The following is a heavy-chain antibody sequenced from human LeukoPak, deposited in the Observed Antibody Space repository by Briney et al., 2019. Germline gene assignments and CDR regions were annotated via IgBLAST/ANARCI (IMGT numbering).Heavy chain of an antibody. CDR3: AELGITMIGGV. CDR2: ISSSGSTI. D-gene: IGHD3-10*02. J-gene: IGHJ6*04. Sequence: PGGSLRLSCAASGFTFSSYEMNWVRQAPGKGPEWVSYISSSGSTIYYADSVKDRFTISRDNTKKSLYLQMNSLRAEDTAVYYCAELGITMIGGVWGKGTTVTVSS. CDR1: GFTFSSYE. V-gene: IGHV3-48*03.